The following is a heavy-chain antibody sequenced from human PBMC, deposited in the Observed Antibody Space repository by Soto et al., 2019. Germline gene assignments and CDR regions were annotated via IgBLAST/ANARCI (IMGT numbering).Heavy chain of an antibody. CDR3: AGGRDQPPVGLYFES. CDR2: IIPMFGTP. CDR1: GGALTDYI. Sequence: SVKVSCKASGGALTDYIFDWVRQAPGQGLEWMGGIIPMFGTPKYAQKFQHRVTISADVSTGTAYMELTRLRSDDTAVYYCAGGRDQPPVGLYFESWGEGARVTVSS. V-gene: IGHV1-69*13. J-gene: IGHJ4*02. D-gene: IGHD1-26*01.